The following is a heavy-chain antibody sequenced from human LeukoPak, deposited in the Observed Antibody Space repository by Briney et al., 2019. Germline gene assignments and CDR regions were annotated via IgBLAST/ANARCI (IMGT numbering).Heavy chain of an antibody. CDR2: IIPIFGTA. CDR1: GGTFSSYA. V-gene: IGHV1-69*13. J-gene: IGHJ4*02. D-gene: IGHD3-10*01. CDR3: ARDYYGSGTETEY. Sequence: ASVKVSCKASGGTFSSYAISWVRQAPGQGLEWMGGIIPIFGTANYAQKFQGRVTITADESTSTAYMELSSLRSEDTAVYYCARDYYGSGTETEYWGQGTLVTVSS.